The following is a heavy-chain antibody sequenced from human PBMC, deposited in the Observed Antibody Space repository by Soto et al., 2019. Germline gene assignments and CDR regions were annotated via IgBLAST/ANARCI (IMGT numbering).Heavy chain of an antibody. CDR1: GGSISSDNW. J-gene: IGHJ4*02. D-gene: IGHD3-3*01. Sequence: QVQLQESGPGLVNPSGTLSLTCAVSGGSISSDNWWSWVRQPPGKGLEWIGEIYHSGGTHYNPSLKSRVTISVDKSKNLISLELSSVAAADTAVYFCARHGGFSFDSWGQGTLVTVSS. CDR2: IYHSGGT. V-gene: IGHV4-4*02. CDR3: ARHGGFSFDS.